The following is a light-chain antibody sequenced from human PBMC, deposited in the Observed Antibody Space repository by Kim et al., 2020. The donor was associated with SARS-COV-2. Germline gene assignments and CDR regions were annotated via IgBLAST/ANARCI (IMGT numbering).Light chain of an antibody. J-gene: IGKJ1*01. CDR1: QSISSY. CDR2: TAS. Sequence: AAVGDRGTIHGRESQSISSYLNWYQQKPGKAPKLLIYTASSLQSGVPSRFSGSGSGTDFTLTISSLQPEDFATYYCQQSYITPRTFGQGTKVDIK. V-gene: IGKV1-39*01. CDR3: QQSYITPRT.